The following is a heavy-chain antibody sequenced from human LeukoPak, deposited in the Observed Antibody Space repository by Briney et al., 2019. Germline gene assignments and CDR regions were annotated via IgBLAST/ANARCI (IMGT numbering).Heavy chain of an antibody. Sequence: GGSLRLSCAASGFTFSSSYLTWVRQAPGKGLEWVSVIYSGGSAYYADSVKVRFTISRDNSKNTLYLQMNSLRAEDTAVYYCARGGTQFATSGGFDYWGQGNLVTVSS. CDR3: ARGGTQFATSGGFDY. CDR1: GFTFSSSY. V-gene: IGHV3-66*01. CDR2: IYSGGSA. J-gene: IGHJ4*02. D-gene: IGHD3-16*01.